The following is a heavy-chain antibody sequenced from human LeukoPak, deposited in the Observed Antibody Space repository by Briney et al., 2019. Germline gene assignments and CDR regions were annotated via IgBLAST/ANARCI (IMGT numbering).Heavy chain of an antibody. Sequence: GGSLRLSCVASGFTFSSYSMNWVRQAPGKGLEWVSYISSSSSTIYYADSVKGRFTISRDNAKNSLYLQMNSLRAEDTAVYYCAREEVVVPAATKSSRDYWGQGTLVTVSS. V-gene: IGHV3-48*01. D-gene: IGHD2-2*01. CDR1: GFTFSSYS. CDR2: ISSSSSTI. CDR3: AREEVVVPAATKSSRDY. J-gene: IGHJ4*02.